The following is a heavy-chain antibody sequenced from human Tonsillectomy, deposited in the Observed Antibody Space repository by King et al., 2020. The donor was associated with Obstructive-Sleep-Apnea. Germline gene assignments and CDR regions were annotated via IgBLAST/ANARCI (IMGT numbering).Heavy chain of an antibody. V-gene: IGHV3-21*01. CDR2: ISSSGSYV. Sequence: VQLVESGGGLVKPGGSLRLSCAASGFTFSSYSINWVRQAPGEGLEWVSSISSSGSYVYYADSVKGRFTISRDNAKNSLYLQMNSLRAEDTAVYYCARDKEYTTSCVGNSFFYYYVMDVWGQGTTVTVSS. D-gene: IGHD6-6*01. J-gene: IGHJ6*02. CDR1: GFTFSSYS. CDR3: ARDKEYTTSCVGNSFFYYYVMDV.